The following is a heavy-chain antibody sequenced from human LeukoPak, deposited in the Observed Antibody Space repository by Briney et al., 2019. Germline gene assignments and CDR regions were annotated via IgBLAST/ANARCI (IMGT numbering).Heavy chain of an antibody. CDR2: ISAYNGNT. CDR3: AIIAAAGRQLFDY. Sequence: WASVKVSCKASGGTFSSYGISWVRQAPGQGLEWMGWISAYNGNTNYAQKLQGRVTMTTDTSTSTAYMELRSLRSDDTAVYYCAIIAAAGRQLFDYWGQGTLVTVSS. J-gene: IGHJ4*02. D-gene: IGHD6-13*01. CDR1: GGTFSSYG. V-gene: IGHV1-18*01.